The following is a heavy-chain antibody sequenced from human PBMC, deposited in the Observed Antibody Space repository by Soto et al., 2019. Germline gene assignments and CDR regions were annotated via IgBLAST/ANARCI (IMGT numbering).Heavy chain of an antibody. V-gene: IGHV1-18*04. Sequence: QVQLVQSGVEVKKPGASVKVSCKASGYTFISHGISWVRQAPGQGLEWMGWISGKNGNTNYAQKIQGRVTLTTVTSRSTAYIELRSLRSDDTAVYYCARVSSSIVVVPDYGMDVWGQGTTVTVSS. D-gene: IGHD2-15*01. CDR1: GYTFISHG. J-gene: IGHJ6*02. CDR3: ARVSSSIVVVPDYGMDV. CDR2: ISGKNGNT.